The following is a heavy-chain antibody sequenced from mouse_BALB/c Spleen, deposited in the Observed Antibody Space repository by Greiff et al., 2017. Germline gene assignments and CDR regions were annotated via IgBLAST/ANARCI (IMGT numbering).Heavy chain of an antibody. Sequence: EVQVVESGGGLVKPGGSLKLSCAASGFTFSSYAMSWVRQTPEKRLEWVASISSGGSTYYPDSVKGRFTISRDNARNILYLQMSSLRSEDTAMYYCARGRYYGSSYEAWFAYWGQGTLVTVSA. J-gene: IGHJ3*01. CDR3: ARGRYYGSSYEAWFAY. CDR2: ISSGGST. D-gene: IGHD1-1*01. CDR1: GFTFSSYA. V-gene: IGHV5-6-5*01.